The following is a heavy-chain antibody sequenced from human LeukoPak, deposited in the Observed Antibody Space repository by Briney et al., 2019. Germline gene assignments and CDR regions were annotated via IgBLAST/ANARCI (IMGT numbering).Heavy chain of an antibody. CDR1: GFTFDDYA. J-gene: IGHJ4*02. V-gene: IGHV3-9*01. D-gene: IGHD3-22*01. CDR2: ISWNSGSI. Sequence: PGGSLRLSCAASGFTFDDYAMHWVRQAPGKGLEWVSGISWNSGSIGYADSVKGRFTISRDNAKNSLYLQMNSLRAEDTALYYCAKDATYYYDGSGYVFDYWGQGTLVTVSS. CDR3: AKDATYYYDGSGYVFDY.